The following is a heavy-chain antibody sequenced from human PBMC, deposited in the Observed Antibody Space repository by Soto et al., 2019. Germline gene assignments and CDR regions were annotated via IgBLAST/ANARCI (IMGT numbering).Heavy chain of an antibody. CDR1: GFTFSNAW. Sequence: NPGGSLRLSCAASGFTFSNAWMSWVRQAPGKGLEWVGRIKSKTDGGTTDYAAPVKGRFTISRDDSKNTLYLQMNSLKTEDTAVYYCTGEMATIVRGWRDYYGMDVWGQGTTVTVSS. D-gene: IGHD5-12*01. J-gene: IGHJ6*02. CDR3: TGEMATIVRGWRDYYGMDV. V-gene: IGHV3-15*01. CDR2: IKSKTDGGTT.